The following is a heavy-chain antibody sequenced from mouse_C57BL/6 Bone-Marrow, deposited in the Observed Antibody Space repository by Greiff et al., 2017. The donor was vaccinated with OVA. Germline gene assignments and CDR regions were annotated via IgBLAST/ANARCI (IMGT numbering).Heavy chain of an antibody. J-gene: IGHJ1*03. Sequence: VQLQQSGAELARPGASVKLSCKASGYTFTSYGISWVKQRTGQGLGWIGEIYPRSGNTYYNEKFKGKATLTADKSSSTAYMELRRLTSEDSAVYDCAGEESISTVVAWYFDGWGTGTTVAVAS. CDR3: AGEESISTVVAWYFDG. CDR1: GYTFTSYG. V-gene: IGHV1-81*01. D-gene: IGHD1-1*01. CDR2: IYPRSGNT.